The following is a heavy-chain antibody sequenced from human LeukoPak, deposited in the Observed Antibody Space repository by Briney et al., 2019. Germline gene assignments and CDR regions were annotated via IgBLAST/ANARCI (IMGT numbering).Heavy chain of an antibody. CDR3: ARHVKFEYSSSWSIEIYYYYYMDV. J-gene: IGHJ6*03. CDR2: INHSGST. CDR1: GGSFSGYY. D-gene: IGHD6-13*01. Sequence: SETLSLTCAVYGGSFSGYYWSWIRQPPGKGLEWIGEINHSGSTNYNPSLKSRVTISVDTSKNQFSLKLSSVTAADTAVYYCARHVKFEYSSSWSIEIYYYYYMDVWGKGTTVTISS. V-gene: IGHV4-34*01.